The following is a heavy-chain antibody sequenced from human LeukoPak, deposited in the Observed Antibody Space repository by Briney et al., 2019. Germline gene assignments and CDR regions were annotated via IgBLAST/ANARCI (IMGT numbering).Heavy chain of an antibody. CDR2: IIPIYGTT. CDR1: GDTFSSYG. CDR3: ARVDGSSWSNPSGWFDP. J-gene: IGHJ5*02. Sequence: SVKVSCKASGDTFSSYGISWVRQAPGQGLEWLGGIIPIYGTTNYAQKFHGRVTITTDESTSTAFMELSILTFEDTAIYYCARVDGSSWSNPSGWFDPWGQGTLVTVSS. V-gene: IGHV1-69*05. D-gene: IGHD6-13*01.